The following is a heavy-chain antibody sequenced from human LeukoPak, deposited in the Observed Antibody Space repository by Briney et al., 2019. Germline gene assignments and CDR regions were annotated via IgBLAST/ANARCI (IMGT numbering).Heavy chain of an antibody. CDR2: MKGDGSDR. Sequence: GGSLRLSCAASGFTFSYHWMTWVRQAPGKGLEWVANMKGDGSDRYYLDSVKGRFTISRDNTKNSLYLQMNSLRVEDTAVYYCVRDCSDSTTNPPDYWGQGTLVTVSS. CDR3: VRDCSDSTTNPPDY. CDR1: GFTFSYHW. D-gene: IGHD1/OR15-1a*01. J-gene: IGHJ4*02. V-gene: IGHV3-7*01.